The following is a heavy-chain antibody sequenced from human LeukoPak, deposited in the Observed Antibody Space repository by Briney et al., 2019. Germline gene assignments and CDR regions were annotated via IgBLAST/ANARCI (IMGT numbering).Heavy chain of an antibody. CDR1: GFTFSSYA. D-gene: IGHD3-3*01. J-gene: IGHJ4*02. CDR3: VRDSYDDMYFDY. CDR2: ITYDGNNK. V-gene: IGHV3-30-3*01. Sequence: GGSPRLSCAASGFTFSSYAMNWVRQAPGKGLEWVAVITYDGNNKYYADSVKGRFTISRDNPKNTLYLQKNSLRVEDTAVYSCVRDSYDDMYFDYWGEGTPVTVSS.